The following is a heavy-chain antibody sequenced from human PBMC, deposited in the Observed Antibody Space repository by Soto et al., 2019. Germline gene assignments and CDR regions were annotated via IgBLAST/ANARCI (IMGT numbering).Heavy chain of an antibody. J-gene: IGHJ4*02. V-gene: IGHV3-23*01. CDR2: ISGSGGST. Sequence: GGSLRLSCAASGFTFSSYAMSWVRQAPGKGLEWVSAISGSGGSTYYADSVKGRFTISRDNSKNTLYLQMNSLRAEDTAVYYCARVSLDSSGWYGRYYFDYWGQGTLVTVSS. CDR1: GFTFSSYA. D-gene: IGHD6-19*01. CDR3: ARVSLDSSGWYGRYYFDY.